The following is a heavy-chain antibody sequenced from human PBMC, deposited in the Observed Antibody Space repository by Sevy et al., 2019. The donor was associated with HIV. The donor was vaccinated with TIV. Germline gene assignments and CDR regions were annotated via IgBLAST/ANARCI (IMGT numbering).Heavy chain of an antibody. V-gene: IGHV3-74*01. CDR2: VNTDGSKT. CDR1: GFTFSNWW. CDR3: ARGRCCATSCLDY. Sequence: GGYLRLSCAASGFTFSNWWMHCVRRAPGKGLVWVSRVNTDGSKTNYADFVQGRFTISRDNTKNTLYLQMNSLRGEDTAVYYCARGRCCATSCLDYWGQGALVDVSS. D-gene: IGHD2-2*01. J-gene: IGHJ4*02.